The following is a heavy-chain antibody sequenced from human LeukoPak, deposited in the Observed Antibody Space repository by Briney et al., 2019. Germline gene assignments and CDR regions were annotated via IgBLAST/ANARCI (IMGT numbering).Heavy chain of an antibody. D-gene: IGHD4-11*01. J-gene: IGHJ4*02. V-gene: IGHV4-39*01. CDR3: SFRWGSSPDYKDYHY. CDR1: GVSISRNKCC. Sequence: PSETLSLTCAVSGVSISRNKCCGAWIRQPPGKGLEWIGSIYFDGSMYHNPSLRSRVTISVDTSKTQLSMKLSSVTAADTAVYYCSFRWGSSPDYKDYHYRGQGTRVT. CDR2: IYFDGSM.